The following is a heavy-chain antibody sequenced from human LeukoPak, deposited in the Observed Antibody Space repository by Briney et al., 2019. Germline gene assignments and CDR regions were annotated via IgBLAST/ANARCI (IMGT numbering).Heavy chain of an antibody. CDR3: AGRPFTFGGVIVNDY. J-gene: IGHJ4*02. D-gene: IGHD3-16*02. Sequence: GGSLRLSCAASGFXFSSYSINWVRQAPGKGLEWVSSISSSSSYIYYADSVKGRFTISRDNAKNSLYLQMNSLRAEDTAVYYCAGRPFTFGGVIVNDYWGQGTLVTVSS. CDR1: GFXFSSYS. V-gene: IGHV3-21*01. CDR2: ISSSSSYI.